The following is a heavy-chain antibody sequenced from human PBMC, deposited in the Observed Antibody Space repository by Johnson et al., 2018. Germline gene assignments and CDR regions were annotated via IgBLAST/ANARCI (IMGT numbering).Heavy chain of an antibody. Sequence: QVQLVESGGGVVQPGRSLRLSCAASGFTFRNYGMHWVRQAPGKGLEWVALISYDGSNTDYTDSVNGRFTISRDNSENPLYLQRNTLIPDDTGVYYCAQDPVWVAVVPTAEYFQHLGQGTLVTVSS. CDR2: ISYDGSNT. CDR3: AQDPVWVAVVPTAEYFQH. D-gene: IGHD2-2*01. J-gene: IGHJ1*01. CDR1: GFTFRNYG. V-gene: IGHV3-30*18.